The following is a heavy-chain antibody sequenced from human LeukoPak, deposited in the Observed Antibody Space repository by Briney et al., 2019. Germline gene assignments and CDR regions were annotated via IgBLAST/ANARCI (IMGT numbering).Heavy chain of an antibody. CDR3: AKLLSNSGRFLY. V-gene: IGHV3-30*02. Sequence: GGSLRLSCAASGFIFSSYGMHWVRQAPGKGLEWVAFIRNDGSNKYYADSVKGRFTISRDNSKNTLYLQMNSLRAEDTAVYYCAKLLSNSGRFLYWGQGTLVTVSS. CDR2: IRNDGSNK. CDR1: GFIFSSYG. D-gene: IGHD4-23*01. J-gene: IGHJ4*02.